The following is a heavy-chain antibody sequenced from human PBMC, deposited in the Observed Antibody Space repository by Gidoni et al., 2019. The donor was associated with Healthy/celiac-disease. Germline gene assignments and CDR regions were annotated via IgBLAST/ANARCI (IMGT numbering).Heavy chain of an antibody. V-gene: IGHV1-18*04. CDR2: TRAYNGNT. CDR1: GYTFTSCV. D-gene: IGHD3-10*01. J-gene: IGHJ4*02. CDR3: ARDLTRYYGSGSYYSFDY. Sequence: QVQLVQPGAEVTKPGASVKVSCKAAGYTFTSCVISWVRQAPGQGREWRGWTRAYNGNTNYAQKLQGRVTMTTDTSTSTAYMELRSLRSDDTAVYYCARDLTRYYGSGSYYSFDYWGQGTLVTVSS.